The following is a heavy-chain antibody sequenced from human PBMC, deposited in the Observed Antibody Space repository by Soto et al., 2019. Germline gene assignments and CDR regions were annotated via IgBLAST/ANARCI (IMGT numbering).Heavy chain of an antibody. V-gene: IGHV3-7*01. J-gene: IGHJ6*03. Sequence: GGSLRLSCAASGFTFSSYWMSWVRQAPGKGLEWVANIKQDGSEKYYVDSVKGRFTISRDNAKNPLYLQMNSLRAEDKAVYYCARDYYDIVTGPFDYYYMDVWGKGTTVTVSS. CDR1: GFTFSSYW. CDR2: IKQDGSEK. CDR3: ARDYYDIVTGPFDYYYMDV. D-gene: IGHD3-9*01.